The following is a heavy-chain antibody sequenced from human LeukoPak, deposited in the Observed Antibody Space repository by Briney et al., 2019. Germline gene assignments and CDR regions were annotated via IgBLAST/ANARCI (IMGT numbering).Heavy chain of an antibody. J-gene: IGHJ5*02. CDR2: INWNGGST. CDR3: ARGGYGSSSWYENWFDP. Sequence: PGGSLRLSCAASGFTFDDYGMSWVRQAPGKGLEWVSGINWNGGSTGYADSVKGRFTISRDNAKNSLYLQMNSLRAEDTALYYCARGGYGSSSWYENWFDPWGQGTLVTVSS. D-gene: IGHD6-13*01. CDR1: GFTFDDYG. V-gene: IGHV3-20*04.